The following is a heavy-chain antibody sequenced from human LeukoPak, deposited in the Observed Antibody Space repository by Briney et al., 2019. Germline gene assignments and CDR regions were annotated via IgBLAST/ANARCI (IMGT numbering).Heavy chain of an antibody. CDR1: GGTFSGYA. CDR3: VCYNSSGYSDYYFDY. Sequence: VASVKVSCKASGGTFSGYAITWVRQAPGQGLEWMGRIIPIIDMANYAQKFQGRVTITADTSTSTAFMELSSLRSDDAAVYYCVCYNSSGYSDYYFDYWGQGTLVTVSS. CDR2: IIPIIDMA. D-gene: IGHD3-22*01. J-gene: IGHJ4*02. V-gene: IGHV1-69*04.